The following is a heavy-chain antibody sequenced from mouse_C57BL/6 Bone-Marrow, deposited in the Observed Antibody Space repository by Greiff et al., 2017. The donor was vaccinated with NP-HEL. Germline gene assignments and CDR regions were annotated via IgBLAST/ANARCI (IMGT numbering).Heavy chain of an antibody. CDR3: ARSTGPYAMDY. D-gene: IGHD4-1*01. Sequence: EVKLQESGPELVKPGASVKISCKASGYTFTDYYMNWVKQSHGKSLEWIGDINPNNGGTSYNQKFKGKATLTVDKSSSTAYMELRSLTSEDSAVYYCARSTGPYAMDYWGQGTSVTVSS. V-gene: IGHV1-26*01. CDR1: GYTFTDYY. J-gene: IGHJ4*01. CDR2: INPNNGGT.